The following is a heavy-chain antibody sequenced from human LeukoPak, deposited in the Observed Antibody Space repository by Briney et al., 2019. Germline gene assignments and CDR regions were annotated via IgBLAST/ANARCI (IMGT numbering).Heavy chain of an antibody. D-gene: IGHD2-15*01. Sequence: GGSLRLSCAASGFTFSSYWMSWVRQAPGKGLEWVANIKQDGSEKYYVDSVKGRLTISRDNAKNSLYLQMNSLRAEDTAVYYCARDLTIVVVVAAVDAFDIWGQGTMVTVSS. J-gene: IGHJ3*02. V-gene: IGHV3-7*01. CDR2: IKQDGSEK. CDR1: GFTFSSYW. CDR3: ARDLTIVVVVAAVDAFDI.